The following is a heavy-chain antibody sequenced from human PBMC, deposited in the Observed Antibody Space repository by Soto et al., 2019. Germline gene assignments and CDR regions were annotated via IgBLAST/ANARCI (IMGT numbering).Heavy chain of an antibody. CDR2: ISAYNGNT. V-gene: IGHV1-18*04. CDR3: ARIPRRIAAAHNWFDP. CDR1: GYTFTSYG. J-gene: IGHJ5*02. Sequence: GASVKVSCKASGYTFTSYGISWVRQAPGQGLEWMGWISAYNGNTNYAQKLQGRVTMTTDTSTSKAYMELRSLRSDDKAVYYCARIPRRIAAAHNWFDPWGQGNLVTVSS. D-gene: IGHD6-13*01.